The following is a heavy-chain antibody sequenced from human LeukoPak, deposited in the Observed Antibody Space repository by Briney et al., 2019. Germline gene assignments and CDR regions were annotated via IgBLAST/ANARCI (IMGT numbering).Heavy chain of an antibody. CDR2: ISSNGGST. J-gene: IGHJ5*02. Sequence: GGPLRLSCAASGFTFSGSAMHWVRQAPGKGLEYVSAISSNGGSTYYADSVKGRFTISRDNSKNTLYLQMSSLRAEDTAVYYCVKGGDYGDPFDPWGQGTLVTVSS. V-gene: IGHV3-64D*06. CDR3: VKGGDYGDPFDP. CDR1: GFTFSGSA. D-gene: IGHD4-17*01.